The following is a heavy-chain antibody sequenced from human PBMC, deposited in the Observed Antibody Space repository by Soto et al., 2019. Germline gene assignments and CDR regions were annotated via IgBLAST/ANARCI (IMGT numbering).Heavy chain of an antibody. CDR1: GYTFTSYG. V-gene: IGHV1-18*01. J-gene: IGHJ4*02. CDR2: ISAYNGNT. Sequence: QVQLVQSGAEVKKPGASVKVSCKASGYTFTSYGISWVRQAPGQGLEWMGWISAYNGNTNYAQKLQGRVTMTTDTSTSTAYMKLRSLRSDDTAVYYCARWSMITFGGVIVEGYYFDYWGQGTLVTVSS. CDR3: ARWSMITFGGVIVEGYYFDY. D-gene: IGHD3-16*02.